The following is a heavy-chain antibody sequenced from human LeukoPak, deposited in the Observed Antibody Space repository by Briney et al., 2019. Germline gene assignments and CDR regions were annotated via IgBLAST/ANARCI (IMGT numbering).Heavy chain of an antibody. Sequence: SQTLSLTCAISGDSVSSNSAAWNWIRQSPSRGLQWLGRTYFRSKWYNDYAVSVKSRIIINADPSKNHFSLQLNSVTPEDTAVYFCARNGIGTTYDAFGIWGQGTMVTVSS. V-gene: IGHV6-1*01. CDR2: TYFRSKWYN. J-gene: IGHJ3*02. D-gene: IGHD1-1*01. CDR3: ARNGIGTTYDAFGI. CDR1: GDSVSSNSAA.